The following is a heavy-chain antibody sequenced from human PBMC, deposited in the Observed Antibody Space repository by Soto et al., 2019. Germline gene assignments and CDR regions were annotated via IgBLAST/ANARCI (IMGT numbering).Heavy chain of an antibody. D-gene: IGHD4-17*01. CDR3: ARVGSGYGDYGDYYYYYMDV. Sequence: GGSLRLSCAASGFTFSSYGMHWVRQAPGKGLEWVAVIWYDGSNKYYADSVKGRFTISRDNSKNTLYLQMNSLRAEDTAVYYCARVGSGYGDYGDYYYYYMDVWGKGTTVTVSS. CDR1: GFTFSSYG. J-gene: IGHJ6*03. V-gene: IGHV3-33*01. CDR2: IWYDGSNK.